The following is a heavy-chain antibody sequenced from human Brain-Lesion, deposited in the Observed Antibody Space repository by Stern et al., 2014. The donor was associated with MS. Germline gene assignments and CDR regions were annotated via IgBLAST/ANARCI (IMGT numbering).Heavy chain of an antibody. CDR2: INPNTGGT. D-gene: IGHD3-3*01. CDR3: ARDQRGITIFGVVTDYYYLGMDV. Sequence: QVQLVQSGAEGKKPGASGKVSCKTSGYISTGHYIHKERQAPGQGLEWMAWINPNTGGTKYAQKFQGRVTMSRDTSISTAYVELSSLTSDDTAVYYCARDQRGITIFGVVTDYYYLGMDVWGQGTTVTVSS. V-gene: IGHV1-2*02. CDR1: GYISTGHY. J-gene: IGHJ6*02.